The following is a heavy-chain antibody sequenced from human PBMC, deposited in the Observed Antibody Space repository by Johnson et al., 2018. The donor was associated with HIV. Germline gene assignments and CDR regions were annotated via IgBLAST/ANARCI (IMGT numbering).Heavy chain of an antibody. CDR2: ISYDGSNK. D-gene: IGHD1-1*01. J-gene: IGHJ3*02. CDR3: ATVWRNEGRHAFDI. Sequence: VQLVESGGGVVQPGRSLRLSCAASGFTFSRYAMHWVRQAPGKGLEWVTVISYDGSNKYYADSVKGRFTISRDNSKNTLYLQMNSLRAEDTAVYFCATVWRNEGRHAFDIWGQGTMVTVSS. CDR1: GFTFSRYA. V-gene: IGHV3-30-3*01.